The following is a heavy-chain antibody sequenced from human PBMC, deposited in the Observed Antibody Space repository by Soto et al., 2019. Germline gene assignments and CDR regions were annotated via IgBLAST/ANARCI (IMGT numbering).Heavy chain of an antibody. CDR1: GGTFSSYT. CDR3: ASLSARIAAAGTGTAPLYYYYGMYV. CDR2: IIPILGIA. Sequence: QVQLVQSGAEVKKPGSSVKVSGKASGGTFSSYTISWVRQAPGQGLEWMGRIIPILGIANYAQKFQGRVTITAYKPTSPAYLELVSLRSEDTAVYYCASLSARIAAAGTGTAPLYYYYGMYVWGQGTTVTVSS. D-gene: IGHD6-13*01. J-gene: IGHJ6*02. V-gene: IGHV1-69*02.